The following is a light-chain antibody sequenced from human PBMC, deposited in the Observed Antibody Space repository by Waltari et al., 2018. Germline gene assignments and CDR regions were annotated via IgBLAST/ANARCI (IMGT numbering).Light chain of an antibody. CDR3: CSYAGSYTFVV. J-gene: IGLJ2*01. CDR1: SVDRCGYNY. CDR2: DLS. Sequence: QTALPLPSSVSEAPGPSFCVSCTGTSVDRCGYNYFSWCQQHPSKAPKPMIYDLSKRPSGVPDRCSGSKSGNTASLTISGLQAEDEADYYCCSYAGSYTFVVFGGGTKLTVL. V-gene: IGLV2-11*01.